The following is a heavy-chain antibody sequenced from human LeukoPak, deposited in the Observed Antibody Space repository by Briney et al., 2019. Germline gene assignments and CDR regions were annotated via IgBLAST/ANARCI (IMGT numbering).Heavy chain of an antibody. CDR1: GYSISGSNW. Sequence: SDTLSLTCAVSGYSISGSNWWGWVRPPPGEGLEWIAYIYYSGSTYYNPSLKSRVTMSVDTSKNQFSLKLSSVTAVDTAVYYCARSLRGYYFDYWGQGILVTVSS. CDR3: ARSLRGYYFDY. J-gene: IGHJ4*02. V-gene: IGHV4-28*01. D-gene: IGHD3-16*01. CDR2: IYYSGST.